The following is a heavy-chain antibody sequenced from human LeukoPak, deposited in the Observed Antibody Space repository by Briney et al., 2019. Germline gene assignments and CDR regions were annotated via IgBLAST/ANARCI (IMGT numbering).Heavy chain of an antibody. D-gene: IGHD3-10*01. CDR1: GGSISSYY. CDR2: IYYSGST. CDR3: ARDHYYGSGSYSDNWFDP. V-gene: IGHV4-59*01. Sequence: PSETLSLTCTVSGGSISSYYWSWIRQPPGKGLEWIGYIYYSGSTNYNPSLKSRVTISVDTSKNQFSLKLSSVTAADTAVYYCARDHYYGSGSYSDNWFDPWGQGTLVTVSS. J-gene: IGHJ5*02.